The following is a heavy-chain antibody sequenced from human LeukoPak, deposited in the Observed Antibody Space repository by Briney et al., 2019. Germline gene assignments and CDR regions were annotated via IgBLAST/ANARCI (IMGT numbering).Heavy chain of an antibody. V-gene: IGHV3-53*01. D-gene: IGHD6-19*01. Sequence: PGGSLRLSCAASGFTVSSNSMTWVRQAPRKGLEWVSILYNGGGANYEDSVKGRFTISRDNSRNTLFLQMNSLRDEDTAVYYCARRDTTGWFHHFDYWAEGTLVTVSS. J-gene: IGHJ4*02. CDR1: GFTVSSNS. CDR2: LYNGGGA. CDR3: ARRDTTGWFHHFDY.